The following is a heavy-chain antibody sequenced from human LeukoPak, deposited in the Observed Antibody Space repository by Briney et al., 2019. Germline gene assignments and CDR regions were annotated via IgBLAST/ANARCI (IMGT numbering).Heavy chain of an antibody. V-gene: IGHV3-21*01. CDR1: GFTFSSYS. CDR2: ISSSSSYI. CDR3: ARDQSMIDAFDI. Sequence: GGSLRLSCAASGFTFSSYSMNWVRQAPGKGLEWVSSISSSSSYIYYADSVKGRLTISRDNAKNSLYLQMNSLRAEDTAVYYCARDQSMIDAFDIWGQGTMVTVSS. D-gene: IGHD3-22*01. J-gene: IGHJ3*02.